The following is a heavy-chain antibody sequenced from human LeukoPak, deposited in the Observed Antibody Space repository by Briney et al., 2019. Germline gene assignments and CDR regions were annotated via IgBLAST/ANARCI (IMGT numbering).Heavy chain of an antibody. J-gene: IGHJ3*02. Sequence: PSETLSLTCTVSGGSISNYYWSWIRQPPGKGLEWIGYIYTSGSTNYNPSLKSRVTISVDTSKNQFSLKLSSVTAADTAVYYCAATTIFGVVSDAFDIWSQGTMVTVSS. V-gene: IGHV4-4*09. CDR1: GGSISNYY. CDR3: AATTIFGVVSDAFDI. CDR2: IYTSGST. D-gene: IGHD3-3*01.